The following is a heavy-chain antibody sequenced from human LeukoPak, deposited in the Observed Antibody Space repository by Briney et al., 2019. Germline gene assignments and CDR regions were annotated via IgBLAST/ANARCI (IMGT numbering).Heavy chain of an antibody. CDR1: GGSISSYY. CDR3: ARGGYCSGGSCYFSWFDP. J-gene: IGHJ5*02. D-gene: IGHD2-15*01. CDR2: IYYSGST. Sequence: SETLSLTCTVSGGSISSYYWSWIRQPTGKGREWIGYIYYSGSTNYNPSLKSRVTISLDTSKNQFSLKLSSVTAADTAVYYCARGGYCSGGSCYFSWFDPWGQGTLVTVSS. V-gene: IGHV4-59*01.